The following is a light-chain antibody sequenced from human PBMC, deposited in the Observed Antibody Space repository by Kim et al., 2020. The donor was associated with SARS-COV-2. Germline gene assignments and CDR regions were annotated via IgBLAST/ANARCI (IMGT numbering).Light chain of an antibody. CDR2: GAS. J-gene: IGKJ5*01. CDR1: QDIRND. Sequence: ASLGDRVTSTCRASQDIRNDLGWYQQNPGRAPKRLIYGASSLQSGVPSRFSGSGSGTEFTLTISSLQPEDFATYFCLQNNTYPITFGQGTRLEIK. CDR3: LQNNTYPIT. V-gene: IGKV1-17*01.